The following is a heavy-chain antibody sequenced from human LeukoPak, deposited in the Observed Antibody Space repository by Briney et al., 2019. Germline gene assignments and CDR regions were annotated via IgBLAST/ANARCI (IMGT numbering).Heavy chain of an antibody. CDR1: GYTFTGYY. J-gene: IGHJ4*02. CDR3: ARAHGYSSSWFALVPN. D-gene: IGHD6-13*01. CDR2: INPNSGST. V-gene: IGHV1-2*02. Sequence: ASVKVSCKASGYTFTGYYMHWVRQAPGQGLEWMGWINPNSGSTNYAQKFQGRVTMTRDTSISTAYMELSRLRSDDTAVYYCARAHGYSSSWFALVPNWGQGTLVTVSS.